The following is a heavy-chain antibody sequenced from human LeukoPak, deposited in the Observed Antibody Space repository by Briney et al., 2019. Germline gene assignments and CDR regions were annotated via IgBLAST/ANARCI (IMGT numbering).Heavy chain of an antibody. CDR1: GFTFDNYG. D-gene: IGHD4/OR15-4a*01. CDR2: IHWNGGRT. CDR3: ARRAGAYSHPYDY. V-gene: IGHV3-20*04. Sequence: RTGGSLRLSCAASGFTFDNYGINWVRQAPGKGLEWVSRIHWNGGRTGYADSVKGRFTISRDNSKNTLYLQMNSLRAEDTAVYYCARRAGAYSHPYDYWGQGTLVTVSS. J-gene: IGHJ4*02.